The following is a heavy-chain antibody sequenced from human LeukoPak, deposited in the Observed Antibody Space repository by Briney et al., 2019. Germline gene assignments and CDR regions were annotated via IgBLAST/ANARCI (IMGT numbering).Heavy chain of an antibody. J-gene: IGHJ4*02. CDR2: IRYDGSNK. V-gene: IGHV3-30*02. D-gene: IGHD3-10*01. Sequence: GGSLRLSCAASGFTFSSYGMHWVRQAPGKGLEWVAFIRYDGSNKYYADSVKGRFTISRDNSKNTLYLQMNSLRAEDTAVYYCAKGVRRESYYFDYWGQGTLVTVSS. CDR1: GFTFSSYG. CDR3: AKGVRRESYYFDY.